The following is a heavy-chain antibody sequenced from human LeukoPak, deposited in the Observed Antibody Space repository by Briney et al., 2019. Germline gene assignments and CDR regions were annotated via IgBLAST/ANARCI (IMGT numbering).Heavy chain of an antibody. CDR2: IYDSGST. CDR1: GGSISSSSYY. V-gene: IGHV4-39*01. D-gene: IGHD3-10*01. Sequence: PSETLSLTCTVSGGSISSSSYYWGWIRQPPGKGLEWIGSIYDSGSTYYNPSLKSRVTISVDTSKNQFSLKLTSVTAADTAVYYCARLWYYYGGPLLGFFDYWGQGTLVTVSS. CDR3: ARLWYYYGGPLLGFFDY. J-gene: IGHJ4*02.